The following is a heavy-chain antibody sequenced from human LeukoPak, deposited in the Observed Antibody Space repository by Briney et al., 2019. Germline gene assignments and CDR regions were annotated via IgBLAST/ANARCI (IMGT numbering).Heavy chain of an antibody. CDR1: GYTFTSYY. CDR2: INPSGGST. Sequence: ASVKVSCKASGYTFTSYYMHWVRQAPGQGLEWMGIINPSGGSTSYAQKFQGRVTMTRDTSTSTVYMELSSLRSEDTAVYYCARQRETTVSLYYYYGMDVWGQGTTVTVSS. CDR3: ARQRETTVSLYYYYGMDV. D-gene: IGHD4-17*01. V-gene: IGHV1-46*01. J-gene: IGHJ6*02.